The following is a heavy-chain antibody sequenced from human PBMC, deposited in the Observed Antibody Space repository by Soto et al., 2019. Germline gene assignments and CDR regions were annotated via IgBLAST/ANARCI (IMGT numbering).Heavy chain of an antibody. CDR3: ARDSRQYSSGWYGMDV. CDR2: IKPSGGST. V-gene: IGHV1-46*01. Sequence: ASVKVSCKASGYTFTSYYMHWVRQAPGQGLEWMGIIKPSGGSTSYAQKFQGRVTMTRDTSTSTVYMELSSLSSEDTAVYYCARDSRQYSSGWYGMDVWGQGTTVTVSS. CDR1: GYTFTSYY. D-gene: IGHD6-19*01. J-gene: IGHJ6*02.